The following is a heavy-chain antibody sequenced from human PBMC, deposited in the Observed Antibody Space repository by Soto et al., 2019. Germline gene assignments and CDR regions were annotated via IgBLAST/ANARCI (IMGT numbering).Heavy chain of an antibody. D-gene: IGHD4-17*01. Sequence: EVQLVESGGGLVQPGGSLRLSCAASGFTFSDYDMHWVRHVTGKGLEWVSTIGTADDTYYPGSVKCRFTLSRENAKHSLYLQMNSLRAEDTAVYYCARLHDYGGHIDYWGQGILVTVSS. CDR1: GFTFSDYD. CDR3: ARLHDYGGHIDY. V-gene: IGHV3-13*01. J-gene: IGHJ4*02. CDR2: IGTADDT.